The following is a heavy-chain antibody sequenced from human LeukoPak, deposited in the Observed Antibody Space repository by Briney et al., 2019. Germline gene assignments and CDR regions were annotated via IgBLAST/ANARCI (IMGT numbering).Heavy chain of an antibody. V-gene: IGHV7-4-1*02. CDR2: INTNTGNP. Sequence: GASVKVSCKASGYTFTGYYMHWVRQAPGQGLEWMGWINTNTGNPTYAQGFTGRFVFSLDTSVSTAYLQISSLKAEDTAVYYCARDPGICTNGVCFLFDYWGQGTLVTVSS. CDR3: ARDPGICTNGVCFLFDY. J-gene: IGHJ4*02. D-gene: IGHD2-8*01. CDR1: GYTFTGYY.